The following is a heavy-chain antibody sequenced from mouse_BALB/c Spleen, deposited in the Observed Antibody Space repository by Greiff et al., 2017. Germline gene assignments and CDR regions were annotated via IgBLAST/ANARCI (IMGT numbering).Heavy chain of an antibody. J-gene: IGHJ3*01. CDR2: IWAGGST. V-gene: IGHV2-9*02. CDR1: GFSLTSYG. CDR3: ARGEGSWFAY. Sequence: VQVVESGPGLVAPSQSLSITCTVSGFSLTSYGVHWVRQPPGKGLEWLGVIWAGGSTNYNSALMSRLSISKDNSKSQVFLKMNSLQTDDTAMYYCARGEGSWFAYWGQGTLVTVSA.